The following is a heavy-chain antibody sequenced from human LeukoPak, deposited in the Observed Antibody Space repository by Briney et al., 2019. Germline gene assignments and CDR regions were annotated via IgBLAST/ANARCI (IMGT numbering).Heavy chain of an antibody. V-gene: IGHV4-39*01. CDR3: ARGYYYDSSGYSGFDY. Sequence: SETLSLTCTVSGGSISSSYYYWGWIRQPPGTGLEWIGSIYYSGSTYYNPSLKSRVTISVDTSKNQFSLKLRSVTAADTAVYYCARGYYYDSSGYSGFDYWGQGTLVTVSS. J-gene: IGHJ4*02. CDR1: GGSISSSYYY. D-gene: IGHD3-22*01. CDR2: IYYSGST.